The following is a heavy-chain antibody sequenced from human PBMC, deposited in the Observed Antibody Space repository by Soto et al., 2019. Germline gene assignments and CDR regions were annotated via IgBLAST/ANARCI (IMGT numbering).Heavy chain of an antibody. D-gene: IGHD2-2*01. CDR1: GLTFRSYW. V-gene: IGHV3-74*03. J-gene: IGHJ4*02. Sequence: EVQLVESGGGLVQPGESLRLSCAASGLTFRSYWMHWVRQAPGKGLVWVSRINTDGSVAMYVDSVKGRYAISRDNAKNTVYLHMHSLRAAETAVYYCVKTMRLGRGDSWGQGSMITVSS. CDR2: INTDGSVA. CDR3: VKTMRLGRGDS.